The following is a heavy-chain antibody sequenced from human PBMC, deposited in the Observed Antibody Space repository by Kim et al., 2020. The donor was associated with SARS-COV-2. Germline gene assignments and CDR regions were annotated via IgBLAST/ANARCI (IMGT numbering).Heavy chain of an antibody. J-gene: IGHJ4*02. D-gene: IGHD3-9*01. V-gene: IGHV3-11*05. CDR3: ARVHSAYYDILTGEFDY. CDR2: ISSSSSYT. CDR1: GFTFSDYY. Sequence: GGSLRLSCAASGFTFSDYYMSWIRQAPGKGLEWVSYISSSSSYTNYADSVKGRFTISRDNAKNSLYLQMNSLRAEDTAVYYCARVHSAYYDILTGEFDYWGQGTLVTVSS.